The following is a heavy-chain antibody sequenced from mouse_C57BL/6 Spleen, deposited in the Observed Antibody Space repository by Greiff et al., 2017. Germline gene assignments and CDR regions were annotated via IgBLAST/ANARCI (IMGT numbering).Heavy chain of an antibody. CDR3: AREDYGSSYGYFDV. CDR1: GYTFTSYW. J-gene: IGHJ1*03. D-gene: IGHD1-1*01. Sequence: QVQLQQPGAELVKPGASVKLSCKASGYTFTSYWMHWVKQRPGRGLEWIGRIDPNSGGTKYNEKFKSKATLTVDKPSSTADRQLSSLTAEDSAVYDCAREDYGSSYGYFDVWGTGTTVTVAS. V-gene: IGHV1-72*01. CDR2: IDPNSGGT.